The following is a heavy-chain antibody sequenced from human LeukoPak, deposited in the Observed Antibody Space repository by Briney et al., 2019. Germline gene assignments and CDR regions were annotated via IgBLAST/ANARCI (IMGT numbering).Heavy chain of an antibody. D-gene: IGHD6-13*01. Sequence: ASVKVSCKASGYTFTSYGISWVRQAPGQGLEWMEWISAYNGNTNYAQKLQDRLTMTTDTSTSTAYMELRTLRSDDTAVYYCARRQYTSSWYSDPWGQGTLVTVSS. CDR1: GYTFTSYG. V-gene: IGHV1-18*01. J-gene: IGHJ5*02. CDR2: ISAYNGNT. CDR3: ARRQYTSSWYSDP.